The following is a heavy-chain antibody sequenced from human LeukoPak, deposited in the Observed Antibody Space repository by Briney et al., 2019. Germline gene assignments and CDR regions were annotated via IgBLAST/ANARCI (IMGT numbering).Heavy chain of an antibody. D-gene: IGHD2-2*01. J-gene: IGHJ4*02. Sequence: GRSLRLSCAASGFTFSSYGMHWVRQAPGKGLEWVAVISYDGSNKYYADSVKGRFTISRDNSKNTLYLQMNSLRAEDTAVYYCAEDKHYCTSTSCYLYYFDYWGQGTLVTVSS. V-gene: IGHV3-30*18. CDR3: AEDKHYCTSTSCYLYYFDY. CDR2: ISYDGSNK. CDR1: GFTFSSYG.